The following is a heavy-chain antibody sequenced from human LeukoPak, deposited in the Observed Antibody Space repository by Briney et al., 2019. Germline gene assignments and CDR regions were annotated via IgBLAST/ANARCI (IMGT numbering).Heavy chain of an antibody. CDR2: IYSSGST. CDR1: GGSISSYY. D-gene: IGHD4/OR15-4a*01. CDR3: PRGPTNYFFDH. Sequence: PSETLSLTCTVSGGSISSYYWNWIRQPPGKGLELIGYIYSSGSTNYNPSLKSRVTISVDTSKNQFSLKLNSVTAADTAVYFCPRGPTNYFFDHWGLGTLVTVSS. J-gene: IGHJ4*02. V-gene: IGHV4-59*01.